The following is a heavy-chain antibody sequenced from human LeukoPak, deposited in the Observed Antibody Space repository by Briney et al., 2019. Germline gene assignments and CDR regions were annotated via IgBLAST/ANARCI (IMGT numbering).Heavy chain of an antibody. V-gene: IGHV5-51*01. CDR3: ATSPAYGDYDFDY. D-gene: IGHD4-17*01. J-gene: IGHJ4*02. Sequence: GESLKISCKGSGYSFTSYWLGWVRQMPGKGLEWMGIIYPGDSDTRYSPSFQGQVTISADKSISTAYLQWSSLKASDTAMYYCATSPAYGDYDFDYWGQGTLVTVSS. CDR2: IYPGDSDT. CDR1: GYSFTSYW.